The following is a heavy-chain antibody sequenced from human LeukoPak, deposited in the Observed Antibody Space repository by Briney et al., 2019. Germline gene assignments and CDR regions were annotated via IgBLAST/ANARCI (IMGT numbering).Heavy chain of an antibody. V-gene: IGHV3-30*04. CDR1: GFTFSSYA. CDR3: ARDRVAVDTTGGMDV. J-gene: IGHJ6*02. Sequence: GGSLRLSCAASGFTFSSYAMHWVRQAPGKGLEWVAVISYDGSNKYYADSVKGRFTISRDNSKNTLYLQMNSLRAEDTAVYYCARDRVAVDTTGGMDVWGQGTTVTVSS. CDR2: ISYDGSNK. D-gene: IGHD6-19*01.